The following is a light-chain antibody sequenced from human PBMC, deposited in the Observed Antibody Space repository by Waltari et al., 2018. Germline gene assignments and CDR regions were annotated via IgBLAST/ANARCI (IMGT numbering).Light chain of an antibody. CDR1: QSVSRS. CDR3: QKYGSRPAT. V-gene: IGKV3-20*01. J-gene: IGKJ1*01. Sequence: EIVLTQSPGTLSLSPGERATLSCRASQSVSRSLAWYQQKPGQAPRLRIYDASSRATGIPDRFSGSGSGTDFSLTISRLEPEDFAVYYCQKYGSRPATFGQGTKVEIK. CDR2: DAS.